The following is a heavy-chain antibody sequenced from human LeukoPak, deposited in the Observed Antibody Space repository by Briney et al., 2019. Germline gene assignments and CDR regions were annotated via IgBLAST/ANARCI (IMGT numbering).Heavy chain of an antibody. CDR3: ARRRGRNGGYSFDD. CDR1: GASISTTNYY. CDR2: IYYTGST. Sequence: PSETLSLTCSVSGASISTTNYYWGWIRQPPGRGLEWIGSIYYTGSTYNSPSLKGRVTVSVDTSKNHFSLRLNSVTAADTAVYYCARRRGRNGGYSFDDWGQGTLVTVSS. J-gene: IGHJ4*02. V-gene: IGHV4-39*02. D-gene: IGHD2-8*01.